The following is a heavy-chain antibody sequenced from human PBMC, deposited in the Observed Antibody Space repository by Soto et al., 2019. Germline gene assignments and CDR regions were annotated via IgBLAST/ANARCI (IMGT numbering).Heavy chain of an antibody. CDR3: ERGVGNFDGMDV. J-gene: IGHJ6*02. Sequence: QVQLVESGGGLVKPGGSLRLSCAASGFTFSDYYMNWIRQAPGKGLEWLSYSDGSSAYTNYADSVKGRFTISRDNAKNSLFRQLSSLRDEYSAVYYFERGVGNFDGMDVWGQGTTVTVSS. CDR1: GFTFSDYY. D-gene: IGHD1-26*01. CDR2: SDGSSAYT. V-gene: IGHV3-11*06.